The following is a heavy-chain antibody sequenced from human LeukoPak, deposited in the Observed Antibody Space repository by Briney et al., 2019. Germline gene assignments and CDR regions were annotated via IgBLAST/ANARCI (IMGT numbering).Heavy chain of an antibody. Sequence: PGGSLTLSCAASGFRFSDYSMNWVRQAPGKGLEWISYIGIDSGNTNYADSVKGRFTVSGDKAKKSLYLQMNSLRVEDTAVYYCARDYKYAFDNWGQGTLVTVSS. CDR2: IGIDSGNT. CDR1: GFRFSDYS. CDR3: ARDYKYAFDN. V-gene: IGHV3-48*01. J-gene: IGHJ4*02. D-gene: IGHD5-24*01.